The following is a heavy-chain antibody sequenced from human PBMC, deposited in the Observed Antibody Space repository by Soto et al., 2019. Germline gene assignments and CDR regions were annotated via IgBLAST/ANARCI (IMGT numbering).Heavy chain of an antibody. D-gene: IGHD3-22*01. V-gene: IGHV3-11*04. J-gene: IGHJ4*02. CDR3: VKGEFYYDSSAYYPFDS. Sequence: LRLSCAASGFTFSDYYMSWILQAPGKGLEYVSSISSSGSTIYYADSVKGRFTISRDNSRNTQYLQMSSLRADDTAVYYCVKGEFYYDSSAYYPFDSWGQGTLVTVSS. CDR2: ISSSGSTI. CDR1: GFTFSDYY.